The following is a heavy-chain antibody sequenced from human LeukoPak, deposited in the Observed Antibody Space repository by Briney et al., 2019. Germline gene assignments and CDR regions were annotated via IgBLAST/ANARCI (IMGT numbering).Heavy chain of an antibody. CDR2: INHSGST. Sequence: SETQSLTCAVYGGSFSGYYWSWIRQPPGKGLEWIGEINHSGSTNYNPSLKSRATISVDTSKNQFSLKLSSVTAADTAVYYCARGRGYSYGLAVYFDYWGQGTLVTVSS. J-gene: IGHJ4*02. CDR3: ARGRGYSYGLAVYFDY. D-gene: IGHD5-18*01. CDR1: GGSFSGYY. V-gene: IGHV4-34*01.